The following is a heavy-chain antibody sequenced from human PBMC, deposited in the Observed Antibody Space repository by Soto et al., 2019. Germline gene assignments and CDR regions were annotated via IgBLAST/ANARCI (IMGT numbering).Heavy chain of an antibody. J-gene: IGHJ6*03. CDR2: IYYGGST. D-gene: IGHD3-16*01. CDR1: GGSISIATYY. V-gene: IGHV4-39*01. Sequence: QLQLQESGPGLVKPSETLSLTCTVSGGSISIATYYWGXIRQXPRKGLEWIGSIYYGGSTYYNPSLRIPVTLSVETSNNQFSLKLISGTAADKAVYYCPSMVTFPLYKYYYMDVWGRGTTVTVSS. CDR3: PSMVTFPLYKYYYMDV.